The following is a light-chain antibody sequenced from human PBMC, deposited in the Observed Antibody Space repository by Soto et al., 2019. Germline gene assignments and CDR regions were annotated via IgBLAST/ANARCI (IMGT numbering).Light chain of an antibody. CDR3: SSYTGGSTYV. CDR1: SSDIGGYKY. CDR2: DVS. V-gene: IGLV2-14*01. Sequence: QSVLTQPASVSGSPGQSITISCTGNSSDIGGYKYVSWYQQHPGKAPKLMIYDVSNRPSGVSNRFSGSKSGNTATLTISGLQDEDEAEYYCSSYTGGSTYVFGTGTKVTVL. J-gene: IGLJ1*01.